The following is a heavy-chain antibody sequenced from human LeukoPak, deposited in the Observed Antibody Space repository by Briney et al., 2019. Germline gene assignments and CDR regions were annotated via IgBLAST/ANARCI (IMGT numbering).Heavy chain of an antibody. V-gene: IGHV1-46*01. CDR1: GYTFTSYY. Sequence: ASVKVSCKASGYTFTSYYIHWVRQAPGQGLEWMGIINPSGGSTSYAQKFQGRVTMTRDMSTSTDYMELSSLRSEDTAVYYCGRGGWIQLWPGDYWGQGTLVTVSS. CDR3: GRGGWIQLWPGDY. D-gene: IGHD5-18*01. CDR2: INPSGGST. J-gene: IGHJ4*02.